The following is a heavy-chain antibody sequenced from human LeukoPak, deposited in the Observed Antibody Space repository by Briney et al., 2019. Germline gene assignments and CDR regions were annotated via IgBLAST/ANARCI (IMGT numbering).Heavy chain of an antibody. D-gene: IGHD2-2*01. V-gene: IGHV3-23*01. J-gene: IGHJ5*02. CDR1: GFTFSGYA. CDR2: ISGSGGST. CDR3: ARESVGDIVVVPAAQGWFDP. Sequence: GGSLRLSCAASGFTFSGYAMSWVRQAPGKGLEWVSAISGSGGSTYYADSVKGRFTISRDNSKNTLYLQMNSLRAEDTAVYYCARESVGDIVVVPAAQGWFDPWGQGTLVTVSS.